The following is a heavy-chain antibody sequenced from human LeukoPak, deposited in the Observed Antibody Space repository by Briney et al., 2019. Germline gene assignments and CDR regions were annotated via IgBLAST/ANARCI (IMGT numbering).Heavy chain of an antibody. Sequence: SQTLSLTCAISGDSVSSNSAAWNWIRQSPSRGLEWLGRTYYRSKWYNDYAVSVKSRITINPDTSKNQFSLQLNSVTPEDTAVYYCARDLDYYGSGCYPPQYNWFDPWGQGTLVTVSS. CDR3: ARDLDYYGSGCYPPQYNWFDP. D-gene: IGHD3-10*01. V-gene: IGHV6-1*01. J-gene: IGHJ5*02. CDR2: TYYRSKWYN. CDR1: GDSVSSNSAA.